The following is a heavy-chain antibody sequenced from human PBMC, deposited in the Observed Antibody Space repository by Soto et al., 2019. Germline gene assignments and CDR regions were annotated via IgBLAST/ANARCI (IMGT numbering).Heavy chain of an antibody. Sequence: GGSLRLSCAASGFTFSSYGMHWVRQAPGKGLEWVAVISYDGSNKYYADSVKGRFTISRDNSKNTLYLQMNSLRAEDTAVYYCAKLVGATDHRSFDYWGQGTLVTVSS. V-gene: IGHV3-30*18. CDR3: AKLVGATDHRSFDY. J-gene: IGHJ4*02. CDR1: GFTFSSYG. D-gene: IGHD1-26*01. CDR2: ISYDGSNK.